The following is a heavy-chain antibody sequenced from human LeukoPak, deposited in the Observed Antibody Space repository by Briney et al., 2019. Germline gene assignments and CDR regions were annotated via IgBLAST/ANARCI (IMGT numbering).Heavy chain of an antibody. D-gene: IGHD6-13*01. Sequence: GGCLRLAYAASGFTFSNYWMVSVSQAPGKWMEWVANIKQDGSEKYYVDSVKGRFTISRDNAKNSLYLQMNSLRAEDTAVYYCARVYWAAAPNWGQGTLVTVSS. J-gene: IGHJ4*02. CDR1: GFTFSNYW. V-gene: IGHV3-7*01. CDR3: ARVYWAAAPN. CDR2: IKQDGSEK.